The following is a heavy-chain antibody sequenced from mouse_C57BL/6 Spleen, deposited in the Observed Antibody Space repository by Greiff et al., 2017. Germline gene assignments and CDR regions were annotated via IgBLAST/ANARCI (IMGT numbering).Heavy chain of an antibody. CDR1: GYTFTSYW. J-gene: IGHJ3*01. CDR3: TLLHYYGSSPFAY. CDR2: IHPNSGST. V-gene: IGHV1-64*01. D-gene: IGHD1-1*01. Sequence: QVQLQQPGAELVKPGASVKLSCKASGYTFTSYWMHWVKQRPGQGLEWIGMIHPNSGSTNYNEKFKSKATLTVDKSSSTAYMQLSSLTSEDSAVYYCTLLHYYGSSPFAYWGQGTLVTVSA.